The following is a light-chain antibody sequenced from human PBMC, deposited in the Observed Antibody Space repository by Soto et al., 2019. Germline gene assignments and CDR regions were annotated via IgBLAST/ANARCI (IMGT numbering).Light chain of an antibody. CDR3: QQYCSSPLT. CDR1: QSVSSSF. Sequence: PGERATLSCRASQSVSSSFLAWYQQKPGQAPRLLIYGASSRATGIPDRFSGSGSGTDFTLTISRLEPEDVAVYYCQQYCSSPLTFGGGTKVEIK. CDR2: GAS. J-gene: IGKJ4*01. V-gene: IGKV3-20*01.